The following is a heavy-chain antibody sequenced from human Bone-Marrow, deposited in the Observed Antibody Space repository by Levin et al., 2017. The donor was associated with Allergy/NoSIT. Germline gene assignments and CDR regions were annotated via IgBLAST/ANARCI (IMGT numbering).Heavy chain of an antibody. J-gene: IGHJ4*02. D-gene: IGHD6-19*01. CDR2: ISWNGGTI. CDR1: GFTFDDHA. CDR3: AKDRFSSGWGKDFDY. Sequence: LSLPCAASGFTFDDHAMHWVRQAPGKGLEWVSGISWNGGTIAYGDSVKGRFTISRDNTKNSLYLQMNSLRAEDTAFYYCAKDRFSSGWGKDFDYWGQGALVTVSS. V-gene: IGHV3-9*01.